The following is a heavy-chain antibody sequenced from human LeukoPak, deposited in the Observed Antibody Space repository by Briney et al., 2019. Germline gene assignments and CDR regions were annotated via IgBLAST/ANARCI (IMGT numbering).Heavy chain of an antibody. V-gene: IGHV3-33*01. D-gene: IGHD5-12*01. CDR1: GFTFSSYG. CDR2: IWYDGSNK. CDR3: ARERGYSGYEFDY. J-gene: IGHJ4*02. Sequence: GRSLRLSCAASGFTFSSYGMHWVRQAPGEGLEWVAVIWYDGSNKYYADSVKGRFTISRDNFKNTLYLQMNSLRAEDTAVYYCARERGYSGYEFDYWGQGTLVTVSS.